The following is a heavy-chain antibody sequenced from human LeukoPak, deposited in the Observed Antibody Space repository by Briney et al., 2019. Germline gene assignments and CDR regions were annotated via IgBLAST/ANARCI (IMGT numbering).Heavy chain of an antibody. CDR1: GGSISNSNYY. Sequence: PSETLSLTCTVSGGSISNSNYYWGWIRQPPGKGLEWIGSIYYSGSTYYNPSLKSRVTISVDTSKNQFSLKLSSVTAADTAVYYCGRVGGVADFDYWGQGTLVTVSS. D-gene: IGHD3-16*01. J-gene: IGHJ4*02. CDR2: IYYSGST. V-gene: IGHV4-39*01. CDR3: GRVGGVADFDY.